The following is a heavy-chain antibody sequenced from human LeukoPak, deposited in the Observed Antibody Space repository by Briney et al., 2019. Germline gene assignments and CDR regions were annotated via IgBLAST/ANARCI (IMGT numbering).Heavy chain of an antibody. CDR1: GFTFDDYA. CDR3: AKDIYYDSSGYSSLDY. J-gene: IGHJ4*02. Sequence: PGRSLRLSCAASGFTFDDYATHWVRQAPGKGLEWASGISWNSGSIGYADSVKGRFTISRDNAKNSLYVQMNSLRAEDTALYYCAKDIYYDSSGYSSLDYWGQGTLVTVSS. D-gene: IGHD3-22*01. CDR2: ISWNSGSI. V-gene: IGHV3-9*01.